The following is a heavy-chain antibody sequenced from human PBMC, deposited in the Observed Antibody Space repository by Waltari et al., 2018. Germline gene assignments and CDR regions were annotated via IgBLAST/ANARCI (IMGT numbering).Heavy chain of an antibody. CDR1: GYTFTGYH. CDR3: ARDPGPIVGAPDY. Sequence: QVQLVQSGAEVKKPGASVKVSCQASGYTFTGYHLHWLRQAPGQGLEWMGWINPNNGDTNYAQNFLGRVTMTRDTSINTAYMVLTGLRSDDTAVFYCARDPGPIVGAPDYWGQGNLVTVSS. J-gene: IGHJ4*02. CDR2: INPNNGDT. D-gene: IGHD1-26*01. V-gene: IGHV1-2*02.